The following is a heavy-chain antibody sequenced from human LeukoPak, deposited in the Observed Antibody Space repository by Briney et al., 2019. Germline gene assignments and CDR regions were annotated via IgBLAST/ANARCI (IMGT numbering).Heavy chain of an antibody. CDR3: ARDIRRYWSSTSCQNFDY. CDR2: IWYDGRNK. J-gene: IGHJ4*02. CDR1: VFTFSSYG. Sequence: GGSLRLSCAASVFTFSSYGMHWVRQAPGWGLEGVAVIWYDGRNKYYADSVKGRFTISRNNSKNTLYLQMNSLRAEDTAVYYCARDIRRYWSSTSCQNFDYWGQGTLATVSS. D-gene: IGHD2-2*01. V-gene: IGHV3-33*01.